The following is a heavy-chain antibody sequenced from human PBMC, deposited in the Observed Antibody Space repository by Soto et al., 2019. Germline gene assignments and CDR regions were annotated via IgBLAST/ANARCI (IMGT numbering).Heavy chain of an antibody. Sequence: SDPLSLTCTVSGGSIRSYYWSWIRQPPGKGLEWIGYMYYGGRTNYSPSLKSRVTISVDKSKNQFSLILNSVTAADTAIYYCARAHYGPSGYYFDSWGQGTLVTVAS. D-gene: IGHD3-22*01. CDR1: GGSIRSYY. J-gene: IGHJ4*02. CDR2: MYYGGRT. CDR3: ARAHYGPSGYYFDS. V-gene: IGHV4-59*12.